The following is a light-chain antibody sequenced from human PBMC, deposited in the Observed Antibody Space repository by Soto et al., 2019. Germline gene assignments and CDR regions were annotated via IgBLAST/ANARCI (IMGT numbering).Light chain of an antibody. Sequence: EIVMTPSPATLSVSPGERATLSCRASQSVSSNLAWYQQKPGQAPRLLIYGASSRATGIPDRFSGSGSGTDFTLTISRLEPEDFAVYYCQQYGSSPPITFGQGTRLEIK. CDR1: QSVSSN. CDR2: GAS. V-gene: IGKV3-20*01. CDR3: QQYGSSPPIT. J-gene: IGKJ5*01.